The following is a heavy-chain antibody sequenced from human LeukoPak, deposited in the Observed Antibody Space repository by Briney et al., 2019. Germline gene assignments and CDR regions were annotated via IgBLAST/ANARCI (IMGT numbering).Heavy chain of an antibody. J-gene: IGHJ4*02. CDR1: GGSFSGYY. Sequence: SETLSLTCAVYGGSFSGYYWSWIRQPPGKGLEWIGEINHSGSTNYNPSLKSRVTISVDTSKNQFSLKLSSVTAADTAVYYCARVRRGYYTNTDYFDYWGQGTLVTVSS. D-gene: IGHD3-3*01. V-gene: IGHV4-34*01. CDR2: INHSGST. CDR3: ARVRRGYYTNTDYFDY.